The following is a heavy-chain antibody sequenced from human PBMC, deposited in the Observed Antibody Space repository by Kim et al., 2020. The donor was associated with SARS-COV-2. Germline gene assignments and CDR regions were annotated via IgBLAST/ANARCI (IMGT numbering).Heavy chain of an antibody. CDR1: GFTFSSYA. V-gene: IGHV3-30*04. J-gene: IGHJ4*02. CDR2: ISYDGSNK. CDR3: ASEPLPLLY. Sequence: GGSLRLSCAASGFTFSSYAMHWVRQAPGKGLEWVAVISYDGSNKYYADSVKGRFTISRDNSKNTLYLQMNSLRAEDTAVYYCASEPLPLLYWGQGTLVTVSS.